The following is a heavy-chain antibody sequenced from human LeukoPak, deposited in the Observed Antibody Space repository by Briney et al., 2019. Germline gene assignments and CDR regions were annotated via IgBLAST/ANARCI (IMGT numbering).Heavy chain of an antibody. CDR2: INTNTGNP. CDR3: ARDYCSGGSCSGSFY. Sequence: AASVKVSCKASGYTFTSYAMNWVRQAPGQGLEWMGWINTNTGNPTYAQGFTGRFVFSLDTSVSTAYLQISSLKAEDTAVYYCARDYCSGGSCSGSFYWGQGTLVTVSS. D-gene: IGHD2-15*01. J-gene: IGHJ4*02. CDR1: GYTFTSYA. V-gene: IGHV7-4-1*02.